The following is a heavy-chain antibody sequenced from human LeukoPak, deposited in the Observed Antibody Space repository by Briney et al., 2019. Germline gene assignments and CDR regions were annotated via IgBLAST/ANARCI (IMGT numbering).Heavy chain of an antibody. V-gene: IGHV3-11*01. CDR1: GFTFSDYY. Sequence: GGSLRLSCAASGFTFSDYYMSWVRQAPGKGLEWVSYISSSGSTIYYADSVKGRFTVSRDNAKNSLYLQMNSLRAEDTAVYYCARVLLEMATTPYYFDYWGQGTLVTVSS. CDR3: ARVLLEMATTPYYFDY. D-gene: IGHD5-24*01. CDR2: ISSSGSTI. J-gene: IGHJ4*02.